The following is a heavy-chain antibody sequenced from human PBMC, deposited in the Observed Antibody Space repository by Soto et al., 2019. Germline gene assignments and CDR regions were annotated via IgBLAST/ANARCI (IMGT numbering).Heavy chain of an antibody. J-gene: IGHJ4*02. CDR1: GDSVSRNSAA. CDR2: TYYRSVWYN. D-gene: IGHD1-7*01. CDR3: SRDHLQMNYHLDY. V-gene: IGHV6-1*01. Sequence: SQTLSLTCAISGDSVSRNSAAWNWIRQSPSRGLEWLGRTYYRSVWYNDYAVSVRSRISIHPDTSKNQFSLQLNSVTPEDTAMYHFSRDHLQMNYHLDYWGQGTLVNVFS.